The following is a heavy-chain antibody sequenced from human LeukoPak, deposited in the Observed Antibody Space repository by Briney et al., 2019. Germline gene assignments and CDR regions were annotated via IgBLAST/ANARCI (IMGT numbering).Heavy chain of an antibody. Sequence: PSETLSLTCIVSGGPISTHYWSWSRQPPGKGLEWIGYNDYSGSTNYNPSLKGRVTISVDTSKNQFSLKLNSVTAADTAVYYCARGATFRGTYYMDVWGKGTTVTVSS. CDR3: ARGATFRGTYYMDV. V-gene: IGHV4-59*11. CDR2: NDYSGST. D-gene: IGHD3-10*01. J-gene: IGHJ6*03. CDR1: GGPISTHY.